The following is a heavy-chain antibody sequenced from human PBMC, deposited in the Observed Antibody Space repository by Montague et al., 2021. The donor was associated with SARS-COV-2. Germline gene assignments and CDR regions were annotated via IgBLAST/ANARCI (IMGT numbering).Heavy chain of an antibody. V-gene: IGHV4-61*03. CDR2: IHYTGYT. CDR3: ASGDIFCPGSRGFEH. D-gene: IGHD3-9*01. CDR1: GGLSNTDPSNSDC. Sequence: SETLSLTCTVSGGLSNTDPSNSDCWSWIRQTPGKELDWIGWIHYTGYTNYNPSLKSRVTILIDTSKRYFSLRLNFLTATDTAVYYCASGDIFCPGSRGFEHWGQGTLVTVAS. J-gene: IGHJ4*02.